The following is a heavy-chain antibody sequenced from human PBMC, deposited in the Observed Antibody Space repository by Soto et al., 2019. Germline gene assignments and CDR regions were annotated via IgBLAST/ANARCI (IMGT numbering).Heavy chain of an antibody. V-gene: IGHV3-23*01. D-gene: IGHD3-16*01. CDR2: ISPTSSSY. CDR3: ASTFYTGSLRGYFDH. J-gene: IGHJ4*02. CDR1: GVNITDYA. Sequence: HPGGSLRLSCAASGVNITDYAMSWVRQAPGKGLEWIASISPTSSSYFHAASVGGRFTISRENSKNTVYLQMNSLRAEDTAVYYCASTFYTGSLRGYFDHWGQGALVTVSS.